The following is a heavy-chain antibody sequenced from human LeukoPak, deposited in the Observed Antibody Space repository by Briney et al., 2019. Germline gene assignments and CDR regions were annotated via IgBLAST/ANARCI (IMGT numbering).Heavy chain of an antibody. CDR1: GGSFSGYY. CDR3: ASQGGYYFNWFYP. D-gene: IGHD3-22*01. J-gene: IGHJ5*02. V-gene: IGHV4-34*01. Sequence: SETLSLTCAVYGGSFSGYYWSWIRQPPGKGLEWIASIYYSGSIYYNPSLKSRVTISIDTSKNQFSLKLSSVTAADTAMYYCASQGGYYFNWFYPWGQGTLVTVSS. CDR2: IYYSGSI.